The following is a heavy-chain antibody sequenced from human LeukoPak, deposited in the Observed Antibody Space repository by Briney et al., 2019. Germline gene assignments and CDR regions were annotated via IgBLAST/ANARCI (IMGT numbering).Heavy chain of an antibody. Sequence: GGSLRLSCAASGFTFSSYGMHWVRQAPGKGLEWVTFIRYDGSDKYYADSVKGRFTISRDNSRNTLYLQMNSLRVEDTAFYYCAKGGVSAVYTHIFDIWGHGKIVTVSS. CDR2: IRYDGSDK. CDR3: AKGGVSAVYTHIFDI. V-gene: IGHV3-30*02. D-gene: IGHD2-2*01. CDR1: GFTFSSYG. J-gene: IGHJ3*02.